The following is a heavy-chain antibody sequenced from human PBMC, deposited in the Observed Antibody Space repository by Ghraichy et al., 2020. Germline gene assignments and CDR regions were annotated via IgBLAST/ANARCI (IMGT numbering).Heavy chain of an antibody. CDR2: ISYDGRDK. J-gene: IGHJ4*02. CDR1: GFTFSSDA. Sequence: GAMRLSCAASGFTFSSDAMHWLRQAPGKGLEWVAVISYDGRDKYYADSVKGRFTISRDNSKNTLYLQMSSLRAEATTLYYCVRQFCSGGMCYIPDWGQGTLVTVSS. D-gene: IGHD2-15*01. CDR3: VRQFCSGGMCYIPD. V-gene: IGHV3-30*04.